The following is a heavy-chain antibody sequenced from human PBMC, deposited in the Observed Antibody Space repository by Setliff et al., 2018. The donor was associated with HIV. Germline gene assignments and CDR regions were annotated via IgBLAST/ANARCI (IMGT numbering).Heavy chain of an antibody. CDR3: VRDIGFNLYDH. J-gene: IGHJ4*02. D-gene: IGHD2-2*02. Sequence: GGSLRLSCAASGFTFSSYWMHWVRQAPGKGLVWVFGMNTDGSSTRYADSVKGRFTISRDNAKNMLYLQMNSLSADDTAVYYCVRDIGFNLYDHWGQGTLVTVSS. CDR2: MNTDGSST. CDR1: GFTFSSYW. V-gene: IGHV3-74*01.